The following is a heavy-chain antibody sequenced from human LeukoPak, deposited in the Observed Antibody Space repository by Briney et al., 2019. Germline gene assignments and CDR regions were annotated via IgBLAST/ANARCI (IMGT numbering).Heavy chain of an antibody. CDR2: IKQDGSEK. V-gene: IGHV3-7*01. D-gene: IGHD4-17*01. Sequence: PGGSLRLSCAASGFTFSSYWMSWVRQAPGKGLEWVANIKQDGSEKYYVDSVKGRFTISRDNAKNSLYLQMNSLRAEDTAVYYCARPSLSYGDYVALHSGFDYWGQGTLVTVSS. CDR1: GFTFSSYW. CDR3: ARPSLSYGDYVALHSGFDY. J-gene: IGHJ4*02.